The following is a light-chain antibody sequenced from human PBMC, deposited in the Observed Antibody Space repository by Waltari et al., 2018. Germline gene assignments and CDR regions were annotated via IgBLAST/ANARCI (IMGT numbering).Light chain of an antibody. Sequence: DIVMTQSPDSLAVSLGERATSNCKSSQSVLYSSNNKNYLAWYQQKPRQPPKLLIYWASTRESGVPDRFSGSGSGTDFTLTISSLQAEDVAVYYCQQYYSTPGTFGQGTKVEIK. CDR3: QQYYSTPGT. V-gene: IGKV4-1*01. J-gene: IGKJ1*01. CDR2: WAS. CDR1: QSVLYSSNNKNY.